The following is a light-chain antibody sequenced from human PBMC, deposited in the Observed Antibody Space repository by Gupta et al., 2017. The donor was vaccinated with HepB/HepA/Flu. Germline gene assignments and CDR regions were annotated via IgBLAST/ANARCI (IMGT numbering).Light chain of an antibody. CDR2: DVS. J-gene: IGLJ3*02. CDR3: SSYTSNNTWV. CDR1: SSDVGGYNY. V-gene: IGLV2-14*03. Sequence: QSALTQPASVSGSPGQSIPISCTGTSSDVGGYNYVCWYQQHPGKAPKLMIYDVSNRPSGVSNRFSGSKSGNTASLTISGLQAEDEADYYCSSYTSNNTWVFGGGTSVTVL.